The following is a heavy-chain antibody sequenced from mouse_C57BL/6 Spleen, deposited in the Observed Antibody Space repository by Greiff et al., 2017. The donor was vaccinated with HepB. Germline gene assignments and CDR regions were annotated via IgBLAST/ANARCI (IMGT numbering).Heavy chain of an antibody. CDR2: IDPSDSYT. V-gene: IGHV1-69*01. D-gene: IGHD1-1*01. CDR3: ARGDGSSYPWFAY. CDR1: GYTFTSYW. J-gene: IGHJ3*01. Sequence: QVQLQQPGAELVMPGASVKLSCKASGYTFTSYWMHWVKQRPGQGLEWIGEIDPSDSYTNYNQKFKGKSTLTVDKSSSTAYMQLSSLTSEDSAVYYCARGDGSSYPWFAYWGQRTLVTVSA.